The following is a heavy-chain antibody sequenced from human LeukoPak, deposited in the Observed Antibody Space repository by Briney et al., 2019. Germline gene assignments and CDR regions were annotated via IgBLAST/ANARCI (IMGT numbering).Heavy chain of an antibody. CDR3: GRSMSRGVHSWFDP. CDR1: GGSISSYY. V-gene: IGHV4-59*01. CDR2: VYYSGST. D-gene: IGHD3-10*01. Sequence: PSETLSLTCTASGGSISSYYWSWIRQPPGKGLGWIGYVYYSGSTNYNPSLKSRVTISVDTSKNQLSLKVSSVTAADTAVYFCGRSMSRGVHSWFDPWGQGTLVTVSS. J-gene: IGHJ5*02.